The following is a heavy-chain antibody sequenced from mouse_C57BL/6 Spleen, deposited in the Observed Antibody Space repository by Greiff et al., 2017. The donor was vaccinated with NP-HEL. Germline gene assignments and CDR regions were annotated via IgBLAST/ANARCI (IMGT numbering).Heavy chain of an antibody. CDR1: GYAFSSYW. D-gene: IGHD1-1*01. CDR2: IYPGDGDT. V-gene: IGHV1-80*01. Sequence: VQLQQSGAELVKPGASVKISCKASGYAFSSYWMNWVKQRPGTGLEWIGQIYPGDGDTNYNGKFKGKATLTADKSSSTAYMQLSSLTSEDSAVYFCARTDYGRYFDYWGQGTTLTVSS. CDR3: ARTDYGRYFDY. J-gene: IGHJ2*01.